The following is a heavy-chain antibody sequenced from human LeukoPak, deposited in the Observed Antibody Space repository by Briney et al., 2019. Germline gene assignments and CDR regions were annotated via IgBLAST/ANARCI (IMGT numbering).Heavy chain of an antibody. D-gene: IGHD2-15*01. CDR1: GGSIGTYY. V-gene: IGHV4-4*09. J-gene: IGHJ3*02. CDR3: AWMPRGGAFDI. Sequence: KPSGTLSLTCTVSGGSIGTYYWSWVRQTPGKGLEWIGYIYTSGGTNYHPSLTSRVTISVDTSKNQFSLKLRSVTAADTAVYFCAWMPRGGAFDIWGQGTLLTVSS. CDR2: IYTSGGT.